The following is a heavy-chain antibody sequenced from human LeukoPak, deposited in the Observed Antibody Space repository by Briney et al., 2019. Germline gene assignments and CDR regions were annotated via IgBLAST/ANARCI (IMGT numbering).Heavy chain of an antibody. CDR3: ARDLSGVTGYTYGRGIDY. Sequence: GGSLRLSCAASGFTFSSYRMNWVRQAPGKGLEWVSYISSSSSTIYYADSVKGRFTISRDNAKTSLYLQMNSLRAEDTAVYYCARDLSGVTGYTYGRGIDYWGQGTLVTVSS. V-gene: IGHV3-48*04. D-gene: IGHD5-18*01. CDR1: GFTFSSYR. CDR2: ISSSSSTI. J-gene: IGHJ4*02.